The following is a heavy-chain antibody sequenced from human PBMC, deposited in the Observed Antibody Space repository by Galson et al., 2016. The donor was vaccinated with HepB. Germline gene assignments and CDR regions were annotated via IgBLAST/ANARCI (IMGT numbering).Heavy chain of an antibody. J-gene: IGHJ6*02. Sequence: SVKVSCKASGYTFTGFHLHWVRQAPGQGLEWMGWINPNGGGTDYAQKFQGRVTMTRAPSINTVYLEVARLTSDDTAVYSCARGGSISMPYYKYGLDVWGQGTAVTVSS. CDR2: INPNGGGT. V-gene: IGHV1-2*02. CDR3: ARGGSISMPYYKYGLDV. D-gene: IGHD2-2*01. CDR1: GYTFTGFH.